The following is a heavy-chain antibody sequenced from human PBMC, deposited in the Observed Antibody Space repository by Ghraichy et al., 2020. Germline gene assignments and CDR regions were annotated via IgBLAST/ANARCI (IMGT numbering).Heavy chain of an antibody. CDR1: GGSFSGYY. D-gene: IGHD6-19*01. V-gene: IGHV4-34*01. J-gene: IGHJ3*02. Sequence: ESLNISCAVYGGSFSGYYWSWIRQPPGKGLEWIGEINHSGSTNYNPSLKSRVTISVDTSKNQFSLKLSSVTAADTAVYYCAREINIAVAGDDAFDIWGQGTMVTVSS. CDR2: INHSGST. CDR3: AREINIAVAGDDAFDI.